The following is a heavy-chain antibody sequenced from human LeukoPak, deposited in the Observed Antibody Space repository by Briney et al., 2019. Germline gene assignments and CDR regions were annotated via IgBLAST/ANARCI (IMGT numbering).Heavy chain of an antibody. J-gene: IGHJ4*02. CDR1: GGTFSSYA. V-gene: IGHV1-69*05. CDR2: IIPIFGTA. D-gene: IGHD6-19*01. CDR3: ARDISLGYSSGWYWGSFDY. Sequence: GASVKVSCKXSGGTFSSYAISWVRQAPGQGLEGMGRIIPIFGTANYAQKLQGRVTITTDESTSTAYMELSSLRSEDTAVYYCARDISLGYSSGWYWGSFDYWGQGTLVTVSS.